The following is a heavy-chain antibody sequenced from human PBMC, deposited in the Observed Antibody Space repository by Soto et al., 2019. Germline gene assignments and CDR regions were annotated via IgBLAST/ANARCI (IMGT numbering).Heavy chain of an antibody. CDR3: ARTRTYVFWSGYIRSGYYFAY. CDR1: GGSFSGYY. J-gene: IGHJ4*02. D-gene: IGHD3-3*01. Sequence: PSETLSLTCAGYGGSFSGYYWSWIRQPPGKGLEWIGEINHSGSTNYNPSLKSRVTISVDTSTHQFSLKLSSVTAADTAVYYCARTRTYVFWSGYIRSGYYFAYWGKGTLVTVAS. V-gene: IGHV4-34*01. CDR2: INHSGST.